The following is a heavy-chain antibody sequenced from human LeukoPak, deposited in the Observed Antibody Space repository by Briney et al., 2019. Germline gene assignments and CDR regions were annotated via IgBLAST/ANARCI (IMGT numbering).Heavy chain of an antibody. J-gene: IGHJ4*02. CDR1: GFTFSSHA. D-gene: IGHD3-16*02. CDR3: ARDRRMITFGGVIASYYFDY. V-gene: IGHV3-11*01. CDR2: ISSSGSTI. Sequence: GGSLRLSCAASGFTFSSHAMSWIRQAPGKGLEWVSYISSSGSTIYYADSVKGRFTISRDNAKNSLYLQMNSLRAEDTAVYYCARDRRMITFGGVIASYYFDYWGQGTLVTVSS.